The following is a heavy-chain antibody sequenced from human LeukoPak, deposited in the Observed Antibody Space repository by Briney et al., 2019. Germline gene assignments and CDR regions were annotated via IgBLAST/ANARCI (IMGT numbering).Heavy chain of an antibody. D-gene: IGHD3-22*01. CDR2: IKQDGSEK. V-gene: IGHV3-7*01. J-gene: IGHJ3*02. CDR1: GFTFSSYW. Sequence: PGGSLRLSCAASGFTFSSYWMSWVRQAPGKGLEWVANIKQDGSEKYYVDSVKGRFTISRDNAKNSLYLQMNGLRAEDTAVYYCARDSPYYYDSSGYYSYDDAFDIWGQGTMVTVSS. CDR3: ARDSPYYYDSSGYYSYDDAFDI.